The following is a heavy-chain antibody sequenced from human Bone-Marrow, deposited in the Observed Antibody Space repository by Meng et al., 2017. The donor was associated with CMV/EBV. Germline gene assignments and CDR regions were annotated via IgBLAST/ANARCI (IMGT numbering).Heavy chain of an antibody. V-gene: IGHV1-69*01. Sequence: QAPRWPSGAEVKKPGPSVKVSCKASGGTFSSYAISWVRQAPGQGLEWMGGIIPIFGTANYAQKFQGRVTITADESTSTAYMELSSLRSEDTAVYYCARDNYDSSGFRPSTYFDYWGQGTLVTVSS. CDR1: GGTFSSYA. CDR2: IIPIFGTA. J-gene: IGHJ4*02. D-gene: IGHD3-22*01. CDR3: ARDNYDSSGFRPSTYFDY.